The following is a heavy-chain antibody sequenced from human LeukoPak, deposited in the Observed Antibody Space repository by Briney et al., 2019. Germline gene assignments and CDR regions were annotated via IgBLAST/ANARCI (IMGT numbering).Heavy chain of an antibody. J-gene: IGHJ4*02. Sequence: GESLKISCKGSGYSFTSYWIGWVRQVPGKGLEWIGIIYPGDSDTRYSPSFQGQVTISADKSISTAYLQWSSLKASDTAIYYCARPYSSSWGYFDYWGQGTLVTISS. CDR2: IYPGDSDT. V-gene: IGHV5-51*01. CDR3: ARPYSSSWGYFDY. CDR1: GYSFTSYW. D-gene: IGHD6-13*01.